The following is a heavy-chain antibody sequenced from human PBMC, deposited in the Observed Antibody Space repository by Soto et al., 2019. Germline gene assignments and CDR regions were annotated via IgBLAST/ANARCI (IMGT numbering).Heavy chain of an antibody. V-gene: IGHV4-34*01. CDR3: ARGRRDSSGWPQPNDY. CDR1: SGSFSGYY. Sequence: PSETLSLTCAVYSGSFSGYYWSWIRQPPGKGLEWIGEINHSGSTKYNASLKSRVTISVDTSKNQFSLKLSSVTAADTAVYYCARGRRDSSGWPQPNDYWGQGTLVTVS. J-gene: IGHJ4*02. D-gene: IGHD6-19*01. CDR2: INHSGST.